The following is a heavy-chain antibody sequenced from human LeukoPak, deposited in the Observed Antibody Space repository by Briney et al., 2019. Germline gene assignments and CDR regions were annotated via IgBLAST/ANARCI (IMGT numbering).Heavy chain of an antibody. CDR2: INPNSGGT. CDR3: ARAPLGYNWFDP. J-gene: IGHJ5*02. V-gene: IGHV1-2*06. D-gene: IGHD3-10*01. CDR1: GYTFTGYY. Sequence: ASVKVSCKASGYTFTGYYMHWVRQAPGQGLEWMGRINPNSGGTNYAQKFQGRVTMTKDASISTGYMELSRLRSDDTAVYYCARAPLGYNWFDPWGQGTLVTVSS.